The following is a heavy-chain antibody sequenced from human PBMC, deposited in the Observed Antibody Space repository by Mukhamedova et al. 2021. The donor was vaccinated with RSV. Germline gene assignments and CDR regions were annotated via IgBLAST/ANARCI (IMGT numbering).Heavy chain of an antibody. CDR3: ARDIVVVPAALAHAFDF. Sequence: VRQAPGKGLEWVSSISSSSSYIYYADSVKGRFTISRDNAKNSLYLQMNSLRAEDTAVYYCARDIVVVPAALAHAFDFWGQGTMVT. J-gene: IGHJ3*01. D-gene: IGHD2-2*01. V-gene: IGHV3-21*01. CDR2: ISSSSSYI.